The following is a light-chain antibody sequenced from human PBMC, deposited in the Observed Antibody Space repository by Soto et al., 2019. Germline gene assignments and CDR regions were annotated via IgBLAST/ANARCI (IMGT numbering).Light chain of an antibody. CDR2: GAS. V-gene: IGKV3-20*01. CDR1: QSVSNNY. Sequence: EIVLTQSPGTLSLSTGERATLSCRASQSVSNNYLAWYQQKPGQAPRLLIYGASYRATGIPDRFSGGGSGTDFTLTISRLEPEDFAVYYCQHYSSSPPAITFGQGTRLEIK. J-gene: IGKJ5*01. CDR3: QHYSSSPPAIT.